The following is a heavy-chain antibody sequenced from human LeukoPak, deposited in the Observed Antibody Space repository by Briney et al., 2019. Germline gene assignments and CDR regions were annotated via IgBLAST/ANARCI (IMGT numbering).Heavy chain of an antibody. V-gene: IGHV5-51*01. D-gene: IGHD3-16*01. CDR2: IYPGDSDT. Sequence: GESLKISCKGSGYIFSTYWIGWVRQMPGKGLEWMGIIYPGDSDTRYSPSFRGQVIISADKSIRTAYLQWTSLKASDTAMYYCARHTGEGGHFQHWGQGSLVTVSS. J-gene: IGHJ1*01. CDR1: GYIFSTYW. CDR3: ARHTGEGGHFQH.